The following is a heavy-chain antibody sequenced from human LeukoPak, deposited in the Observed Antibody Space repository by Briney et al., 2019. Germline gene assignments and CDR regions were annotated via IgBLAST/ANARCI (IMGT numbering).Heavy chain of an antibody. CDR1: GGSISSYY. V-gene: IGHV4-59*12. J-gene: IGHJ5*02. CDR2: IYYSGST. D-gene: IGHD2-15*01. Sequence: PSETLSLTCTVSGGSISSYYWSWIRQPPGKGLEWIGYIYYSGSTNYNPSLKSRVTISVDTSKNQFSLKLSSVTAADTAVYYCARGRRRLSGYCSGGSCYRFDPWGQGTLVTVSS. CDR3: ARGRRRLSGYCSGGSCYRFDP.